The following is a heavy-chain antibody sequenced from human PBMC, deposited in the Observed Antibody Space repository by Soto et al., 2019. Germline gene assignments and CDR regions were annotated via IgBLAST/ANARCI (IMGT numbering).Heavy chain of an antibody. J-gene: IGHJ6*02. Sequence: QVQLQQSGPRLVKPSETLSLTCTVSSGPDRSHNWGWIRQPPGRGLEWIGYVYYTGDTAYNPSLRGRVTIXAXTXTNDISLTLNSVTAAATAVYYCVRQGIDYLHGLVDVWGQGTTVSVSS. D-gene: IGHD4-17*01. CDR2: VYYTGDT. V-gene: IGHV4-59*08. CDR1: SGPDRSHN. CDR3: VRQGIDYLHGLVDV.